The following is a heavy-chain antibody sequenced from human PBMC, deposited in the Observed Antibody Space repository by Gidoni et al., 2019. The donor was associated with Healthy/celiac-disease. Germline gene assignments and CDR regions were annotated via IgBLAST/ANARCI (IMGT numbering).Heavy chain of an antibody. J-gene: IGHJ5*02. CDR1: GYTLTELS. Sequence: QVQLVQSGAEVKKPGASVKVSCKVSGYTLTELSLPLVRQAPGKGLEWMGGFDPEDGETIYAQKFQGRVTMTEDTSTDTAYMELSSLRSEDTAVYYCATDQVTMVRGVIGAVYNWFDPWGQGTLVTVSS. V-gene: IGHV1-24*01. D-gene: IGHD3-10*01. CDR2: FDPEDGET. CDR3: ATDQVTMVRGVIGAVYNWFDP.